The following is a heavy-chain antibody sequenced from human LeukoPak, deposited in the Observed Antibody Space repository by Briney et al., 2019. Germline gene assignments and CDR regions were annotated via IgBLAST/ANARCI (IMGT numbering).Heavy chain of an antibody. CDR1: GFTFSSYW. CDR3: ARELAADLRDYYYYYMDV. D-gene: IGHD6-13*01. CDR2: IKQDGSEK. Sequence: GGSLRLSCAASGFTFSSYWMSWVRQAPGKGLEWVANIKQDGSEKYYVDSVKGRFTISRDNAKNSLYLQMNSLRAEDTAVYYCARELAADLRDYYYYYMDVWGKGTTVTVSS. J-gene: IGHJ6*03. V-gene: IGHV3-7*01.